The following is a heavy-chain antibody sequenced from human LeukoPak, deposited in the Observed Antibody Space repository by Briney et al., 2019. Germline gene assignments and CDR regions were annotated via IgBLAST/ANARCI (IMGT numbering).Heavy chain of an antibody. CDR3: ARLGIVGAATGSFDY. D-gene: IGHD1-26*01. Sequence: GESLKISCKGSGYSFTTYWIGWMRQMPGKGLEWMGIIYPGDSDTRYSPSFQGQVTISADKSISTAYLQWSSLKASDTVIYYCARLGIVGAATGSFDYWGQGTLVTVSS. CDR2: IYPGDSDT. CDR1: GYSFTTYW. J-gene: IGHJ4*02. V-gene: IGHV5-51*01.